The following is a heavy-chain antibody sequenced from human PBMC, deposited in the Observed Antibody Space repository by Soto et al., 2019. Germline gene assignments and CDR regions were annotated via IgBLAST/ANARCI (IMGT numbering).Heavy chain of an antibody. D-gene: IGHD6-6*01. J-gene: IGHJ4*02. V-gene: IGHV1-69*13. CDR1: GGTFSSYA. Sequence: SVKVSCKASGGTFSSYAISWVRQAPGQGLEWMGGIIPIFGTANYAQKFQGRVTITADESTSTAYMELSSLRSEDMAVYYCAREGIAARPGQFDCWGQGTLVTVSS. CDR2: IIPIFGTA. CDR3: AREGIAARPGQFDC.